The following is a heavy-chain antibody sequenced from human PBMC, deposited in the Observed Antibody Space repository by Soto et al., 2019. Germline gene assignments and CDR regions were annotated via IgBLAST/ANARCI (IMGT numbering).Heavy chain of an antibody. D-gene: IGHD3-3*01. CDR3: ASHAGLRNYDFWSGSTPGFGFDY. CDR1: GGAISSYY. CDR2: IYYSGST. V-gene: IGHV4-59*08. J-gene: IGHJ4*02. Sequence: PSETLSLTCTVSGGAISSYYWSWMRQPPGKGLEWVCYIYYSGSTNYNPSLKSRVTISVDTSKNQFSLKLSSATAADTAVYYCASHAGLRNYDFWSGSTPGFGFDYWGQGTLVTVSS.